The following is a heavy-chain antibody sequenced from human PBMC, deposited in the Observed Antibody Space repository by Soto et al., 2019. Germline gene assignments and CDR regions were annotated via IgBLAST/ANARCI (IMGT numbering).Heavy chain of an antibody. V-gene: IGHV3-21*01. Sequence: PGGSLRLSCAASGFTFSRYSMNWVRQAPGKGLEWVSYISSSSNYIYYADSVKGRFTISGDNAKNSLYLQMNSLRAEDTAVYYCARDDIAAAGTNWGQGTLVTVSS. CDR3: ARDDIAAAGTN. D-gene: IGHD6-13*01. CDR1: GFTFSRYS. J-gene: IGHJ4*02. CDR2: ISSSSNYI.